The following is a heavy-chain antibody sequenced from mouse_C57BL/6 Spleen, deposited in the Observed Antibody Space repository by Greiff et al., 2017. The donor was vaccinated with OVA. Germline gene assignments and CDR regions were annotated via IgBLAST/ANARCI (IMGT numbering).Heavy chain of an antibody. V-gene: IGHV5-6*01. CDR2: ISSGGSYT. Sequence: EVQLVESGGDLVKPGGSLKLSCAASGFTFSSYGMSWVRQTPDKRLEWVATISSGGSYTYYPDSVKGRFTISRDNAKNTLYLQMSSLKSEDTAMYYWARQAYGSKLDYWGQGTSVTVSS. J-gene: IGHJ4*01. CDR3: ARQAYGSKLDY. D-gene: IGHD1-1*01. CDR1: GFTFSSYG.